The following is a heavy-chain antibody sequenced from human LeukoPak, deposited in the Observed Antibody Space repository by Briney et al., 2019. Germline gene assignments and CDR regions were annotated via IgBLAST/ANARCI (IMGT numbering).Heavy chain of an antibody. Sequence: GASVKVSCKASGYTFIDYYLHWVRQAPGQGLEWMGWINPNSGGTNYAQKSQGRVTMTRDASISTAYMELNRLRSDDTAVYYCARDRGYSYAYYYMDVWGKGTTVTVSS. J-gene: IGHJ6*03. CDR2: INPNSGGT. CDR1: GYTFIDYY. CDR3: ARDRGYSYAYYYMDV. V-gene: IGHV1-2*02. D-gene: IGHD5-18*01.